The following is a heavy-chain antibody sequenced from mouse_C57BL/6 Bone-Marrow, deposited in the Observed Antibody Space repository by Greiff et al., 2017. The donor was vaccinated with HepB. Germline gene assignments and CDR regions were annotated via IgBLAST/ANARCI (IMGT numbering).Heavy chain of an antibody. CDR2: IRLKSDNYAT. J-gene: IGHJ4*01. V-gene: IGHV6-3*01. Sequence: EVMLVESGGGLVQPGGSMKLSCVASGFTFSNYWMNWVRQSPEKGLEWVAQIRLKSDNYATHYAESVKGRFTISRDDSKSSVYLQMNNLRAEDTGIYYCTGITTVVAHYAMDYWGQGTSVTVSS. CDR3: TGITTVVAHYAMDY. CDR1: GFTFSNYW. D-gene: IGHD1-1*01.